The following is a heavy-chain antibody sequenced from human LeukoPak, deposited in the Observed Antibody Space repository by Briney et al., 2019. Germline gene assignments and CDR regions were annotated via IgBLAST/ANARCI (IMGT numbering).Heavy chain of an antibody. Sequence: SETLSLTCTVSGGSISSSSYYWGWIRQPPGKGLEWIGSINYSVSTYYNPSLKSRVTISVDTSKNQFSLKLSSVTAAGTAVYYCARPESSGSSLDYWGQGTLVTVSS. CDR1: GGSISSSSYY. D-gene: IGHD6-6*01. CDR2: INYSVST. CDR3: ARPESSGSSLDY. V-gene: IGHV4-39*01. J-gene: IGHJ4*02.